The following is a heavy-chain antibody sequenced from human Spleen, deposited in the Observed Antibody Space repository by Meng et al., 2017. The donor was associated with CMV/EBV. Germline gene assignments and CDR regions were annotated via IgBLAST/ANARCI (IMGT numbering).Heavy chain of an antibody. CDR2: IYYSGST. Sequence: ACGSVSSGSYYWSWIRQPPGKGLEWIGYIYYSGSTNYNPSLKSRVTISVDTSKNQFSLKLSSVTAADTAVYYCARGGWDSSGYYDYWGQGTLVTVSS. V-gene: IGHV4-61*01. CDR3: ARGGWDSSGYYDY. CDR1: CGSVSSGSYY. J-gene: IGHJ4*02. D-gene: IGHD3-22*01.